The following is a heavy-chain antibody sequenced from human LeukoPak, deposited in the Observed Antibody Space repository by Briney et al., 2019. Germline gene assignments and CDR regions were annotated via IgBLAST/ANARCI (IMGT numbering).Heavy chain of an antibody. V-gene: IGHV3-66*04. CDR1: GFTVSSNY. Sequence: GGSLRLSCAASGFTVSSNYMSWVRQAPGKGLEWVSVIYSGGSTYYADSVKGRFTISRDNSKNTLYLQMNRLRAEDTAVYYCARQGGIQPNWFDPWGQGTLVTVSS. D-gene: IGHD3-16*01. CDR3: ARQGGIQPNWFDP. J-gene: IGHJ5*02. CDR2: IYSGGST.